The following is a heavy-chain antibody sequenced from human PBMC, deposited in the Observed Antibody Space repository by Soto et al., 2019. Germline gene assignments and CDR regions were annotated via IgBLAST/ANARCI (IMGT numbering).Heavy chain of an antibody. CDR2: IYHSGTT. Sequence: QVQLQESGPGLVKPPGTLSLTCAVSGDSISSSSWWSWVRLPPGKGLEWIGEIYHSGTTNYNPSLKSRVTISVDKSKNQVSLKLSSVTAADTAVYYCTRRGDGSGSLDYWGQGTLVTVSS. V-gene: IGHV4-4*03. D-gene: IGHD3-10*01. CDR3: TRRGDGSGSLDY. J-gene: IGHJ4*02. CDR1: GDSISSSSW.